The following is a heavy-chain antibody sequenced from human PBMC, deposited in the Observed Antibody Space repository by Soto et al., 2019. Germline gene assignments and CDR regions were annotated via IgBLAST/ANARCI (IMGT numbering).Heavy chain of an antibody. CDR1: GGSISSYY. V-gene: IGHV4-59*01. J-gene: IGHJ6*02. Sequence: QVQLQESGPGLVKPSETLSLTCTVSGGSISSYYWSWIRQPPGKGLEWIGYIYYSGSTNYNPSLKSRVTISVDTSKNQFSLKPSSVTAADTAVYYCARDPDYYYGMDVWGQGTTVTVSS. CDR2: IYYSGST. CDR3: ARDPDYYYGMDV.